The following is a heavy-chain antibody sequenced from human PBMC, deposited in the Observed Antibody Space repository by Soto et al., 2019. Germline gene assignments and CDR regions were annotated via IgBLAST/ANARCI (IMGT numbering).Heavy chain of an antibody. CDR2: IIPIFGTA. J-gene: IGHJ4*02. V-gene: IGHV1-69*13. CDR1: GGTFSSYA. CDR3: AKGEQLWEPFDH. Sequence: SVKVSCKASGGTFSSYAISWVRQAPGQGLEWMGGIIPIFGTAKYAQKFQGRVTITADESTSTAYMELSSLRADDTAVYYCAKGEQLWEPFDHWGQGTQVTVSS. D-gene: IGHD5-18*01.